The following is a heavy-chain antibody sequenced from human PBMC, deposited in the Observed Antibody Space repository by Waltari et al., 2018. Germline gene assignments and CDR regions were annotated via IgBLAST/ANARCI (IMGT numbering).Heavy chain of an antibody. CDR3: ARDPRGSGSK. CDR2: ISSSSLTI. V-gene: IGHV3-48*01. CDR1: GFTFSSYS. D-gene: IGHD3-10*01. Sequence: EVQLVESGGGLVQPGGSLRLSCAAPGFTFSSYSMNWVRQAPGKGLEWVSYISSSSLTIYYADSVKGRFTISRDNAKNSLYLQMNSLRAEDTAVYYCARDPRGSGSKWGQGTLVTVSS. J-gene: IGHJ4*02.